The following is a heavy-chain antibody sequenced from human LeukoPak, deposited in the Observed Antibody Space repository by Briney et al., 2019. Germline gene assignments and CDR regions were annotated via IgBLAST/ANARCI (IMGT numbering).Heavy chain of an antibody. V-gene: IGHV3-48*01. D-gene: IGHD4-17*01. CDR3: ARAGGSTVSHSDY. CDR2: ITNSGNSK. Sequence: PGGSLRLSCAASEFTFSSYSMNWVRQAPGKGLEWVSYITNSGNSKSYADSVKGRFTISRDNTKNSLYLQMNGLRAEDTAVYYCARAGGSTVSHSDYWGQGTLVTVSS. CDR1: EFTFSSYS. J-gene: IGHJ4*02.